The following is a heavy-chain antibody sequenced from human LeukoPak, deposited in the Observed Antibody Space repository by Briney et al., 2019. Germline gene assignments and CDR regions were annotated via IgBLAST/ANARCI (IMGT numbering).Heavy chain of an antibody. Sequence: SETLSLTCTVSGGSISSSSYYWGWIRQPPGKGLEWIGSIYYSGSTYYNPSLKSRVTISVDTSKNQFSLKLSSVTAADTAVYYCASPVTIYGDYEGGDWGQGTLVTVSS. D-gene: IGHD4-17*01. CDR3: ASPVTIYGDYEGGD. J-gene: IGHJ4*02. CDR1: GGSISSSSYY. CDR2: IYYSGST. V-gene: IGHV4-39*01.